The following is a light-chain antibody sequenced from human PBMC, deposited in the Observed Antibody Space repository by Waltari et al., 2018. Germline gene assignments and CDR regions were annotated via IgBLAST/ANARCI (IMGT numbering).Light chain of an antibody. CDR3: QSYDSSLSVV. CDR1: SSTIGSGYD. V-gene: IGLV1-40*01. J-gene: IGLJ2*01. Sequence: QSVLTQPPSVSGAPGQRVTIPCPGSSSTIGSGYDRHWYQQLPGTAPNLLIYGNSNRPSGVPDRFSGSKSGTSASLAITGLQAEDEADYYCQSYDSSLSVVFGGGTKLTVL. CDR2: GNS.